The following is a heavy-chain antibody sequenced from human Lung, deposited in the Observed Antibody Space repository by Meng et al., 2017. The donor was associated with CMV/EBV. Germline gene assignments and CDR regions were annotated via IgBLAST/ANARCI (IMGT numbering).Heavy chain of an antibody. Sequence: GGSLRLXCAASGFTFSSYGMHWVRQAPGKGLEWVAFIRYDGSNKYYADSMKGRFTISRDNSKNTLYLQMNSLRAEDTAVYYCAKGGDYDSSGDYWGQGTLVXVSS. D-gene: IGHD3-22*01. CDR2: IRYDGSNK. J-gene: IGHJ4*02. V-gene: IGHV3-30*02. CDR1: GFTFSSYG. CDR3: AKGGDYDSSGDY.